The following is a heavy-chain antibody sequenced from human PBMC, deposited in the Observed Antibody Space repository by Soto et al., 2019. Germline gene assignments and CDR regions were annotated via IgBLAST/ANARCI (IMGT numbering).Heavy chain of an antibody. V-gene: IGHV3-23*01. CDR2: ISSGGGNT. J-gene: IGHJ3*02. D-gene: IGHD3-22*01. Sequence: PGGSLSLSCAASGFTFSRFAMNWVRQAPGKGLEWVSGISSGGGNTHYADSVKGRFTITRDNSKDMLYLEMNSLTVEDTAVYYCVRRAQYFDGTGFHAFDIWGQGTRVTVSS. CDR3: VRRAQYFDGTGFHAFDI. CDR1: GFTFSRFA.